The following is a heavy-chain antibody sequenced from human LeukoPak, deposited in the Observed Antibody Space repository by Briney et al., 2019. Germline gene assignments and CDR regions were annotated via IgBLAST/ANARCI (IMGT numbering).Heavy chain of an antibody. D-gene: IGHD4-17*01. CDR2: ISAYNGNT. J-gene: IGHJ4*02. CDR1: GYTLTELS. CDR3: ARGYGDYVEPHFDS. V-gene: IGHV1-18*01. Sequence: ASVNVSCKVSGYTLTELSMHWVRPAPGQGLEWMGWISAYNGNTNSAQKFQGRVTMTTDTSTSTAYMELRSLRYDDTAVYYCARGYGDYVEPHFDSWGQGTLVTVSS.